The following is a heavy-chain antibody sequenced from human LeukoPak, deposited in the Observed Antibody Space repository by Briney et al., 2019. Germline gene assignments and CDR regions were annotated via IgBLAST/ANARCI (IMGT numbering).Heavy chain of an antibody. CDR3: ARDNGGWFDS. D-gene: IGHD3-10*01. J-gene: IGHJ5*01. Sequence: PGGSLRLSCVASEFIFSDYWMSWVRLAAGKGLEWVANIKQGGGEEKYVGCVKGRFAISRDDAKSTLYLQMDSLSGDHTAVYYCARDNGGWFDSWGRGTLVADCS. CDR2: IKQGGGEE. V-gene: IGHV3-7*03. CDR1: EFIFSDYW.